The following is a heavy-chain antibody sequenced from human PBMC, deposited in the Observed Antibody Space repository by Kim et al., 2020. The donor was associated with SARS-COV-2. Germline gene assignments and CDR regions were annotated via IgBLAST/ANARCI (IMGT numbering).Heavy chain of an antibody. D-gene: IGHD3-10*01. CDR1: GFTFNSYA. CDR3: AKAGGSGSYSFDY. J-gene: IGHJ4*02. V-gene: IGHV3-23*03. Sequence: GGSLRLSCAASGFTFNSYAMGWVRQAPGKGLEWVSIIFSGGSSTYYADSVKGRFTISRDNSKNMLYLQMNSLRTEDTAVYYCAKAGGSGSYSFDYWGQG. CDR2: IFSGGSST.